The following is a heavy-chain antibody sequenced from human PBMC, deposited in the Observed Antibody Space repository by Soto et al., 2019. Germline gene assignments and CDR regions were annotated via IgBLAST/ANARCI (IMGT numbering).Heavy chain of an antibody. CDR2: THYRSKWHY. D-gene: IGHD3-10*01. Sequence: PSQTLSLTCAISGDSVSNNSVAWNWVRQSPSRGLEWLGRTHYRSKWHYDYAPSVRSRITINPDTSKNHSSLQLNSVSPEDAAVYYCARTLRGRGVKYFDDWGQGTLVAVSS. CDR3: ARTLRGRGVKYFDD. V-gene: IGHV6-1*01. J-gene: IGHJ4*02. CDR1: GDSVSNNSVA.